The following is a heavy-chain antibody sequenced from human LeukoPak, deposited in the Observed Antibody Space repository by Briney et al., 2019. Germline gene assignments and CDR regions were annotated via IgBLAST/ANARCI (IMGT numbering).Heavy chain of an antibody. D-gene: IGHD2-2*02. CDR1: GGSISSGSYY. CDR2: IYTSGST. CDR3: AREYPTSGRYCSSTSCYNYYYYGMDV. V-gene: IGHV4-61*02. J-gene: IGHJ6*02. Sequence: PSETLSLTCTVSGGSISSGSYYWSWIRQPAGKGLEWIGRIYTSGSTNYNPSLKSRVTMSVDTSKNQFSLKLSSVTAADTAVYYCAREYPTSGRYCSSTSCYNYYYYGMDVWGQGTTVTVSS.